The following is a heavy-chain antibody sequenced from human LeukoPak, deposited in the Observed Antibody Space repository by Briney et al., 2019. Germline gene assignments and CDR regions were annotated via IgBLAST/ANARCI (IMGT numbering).Heavy chain of an antibody. D-gene: IGHD2-8*01. J-gene: IGHJ4*02. CDR1: GGSFGDYY. Sequence: SETLSLTCDVYGGSFGDYYWTWIRQPPGKGPEWIGEIKHGGGTNYNPSLKSRVTISLDTSKNQFSLHLKSVTAADTAVYYCARGIVLKLYAVLDSWGQGTLVTVSS. CDR2: IKHGGGT. V-gene: IGHV4-34*01. CDR3: ARGIVLKLYAVLDS.